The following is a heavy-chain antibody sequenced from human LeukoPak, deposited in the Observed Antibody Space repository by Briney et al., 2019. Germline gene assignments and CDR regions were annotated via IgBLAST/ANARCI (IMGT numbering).Heavy chain of an antibody. CDR1: GGSISGDDYY. J-gene: IGHJ4*02. V-gene: IGHV4-30-4*01. CDR3: ARGRIVPAAIDY. D-gene: IGHD2-2*02. Sequence: SETLSLTCTISGGSISGDDYYWSWIRQPPGKGLEWIGYIYYSGSTYYSPSLKSRVTISVDTSKNQFSLKLSSVTAADTAVYYCARGRIVPAAIDYWGQGTLVTVSS. CDR2: IYYSGST.